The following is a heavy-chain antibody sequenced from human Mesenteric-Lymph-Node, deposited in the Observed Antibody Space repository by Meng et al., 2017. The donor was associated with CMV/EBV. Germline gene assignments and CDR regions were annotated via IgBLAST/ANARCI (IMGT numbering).Heavy chain of an antibody. V-gene: IGHV3-11*06. Sequence: LSCAASGFTFSDAWMSWVRQAPGKGLEWVSVISSTSDYIHYADSVKGRFTISRDNAKNSLYLQMNSLRADDTAVYYCTRDGDGFFDYWGQGTLVTVSS. D-gene: IGHD7-27*01. CDR1: GFTFSDAW. CDR2: ISSTSDYI. J-gene: IGHJ4*02. CDR3: TRDGDGFFDY.